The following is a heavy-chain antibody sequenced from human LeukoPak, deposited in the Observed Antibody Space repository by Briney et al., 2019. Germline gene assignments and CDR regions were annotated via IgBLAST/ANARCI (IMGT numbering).Heavy chain of an antibody. V-gene: IGHV4-59*01. J-gene: IGHJ5*02. CDR1: GGSISGYY. CDR2: IYYSGYT. D-gene: IGHD3-10*01. Sequence: SETLSLTCTVSGGSISGYYWSWIRQPPGKGLEWIGYIYYSGYTNYNPSLKSRVTISVDTSKNQFSLKLTSVTAADTAVYFCARGGYYGSGNDFRFDPWGQGTLVTVSS. CDR3: ARGGYYGSGNDFRFDP.